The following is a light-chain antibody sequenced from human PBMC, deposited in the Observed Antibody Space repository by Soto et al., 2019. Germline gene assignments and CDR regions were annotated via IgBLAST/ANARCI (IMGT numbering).Light chain of an antibody. CDR2: KVS. Sequence: VVMTQSPLSLPVTLGQSASMSCNSSHGLVSSDEGMSLHWFQQRPGQSPRRLIYKVSIRDSGVPDRFSGSGSGTAFPLKISGVEAEDVATYYCMQATNWPPLYTFGQGTKLEIQ. CDR1: HGLVSSDEGMS. J-gene: IGKJ2*01. CDR3: MQATNWPPLYT. V-gene: IGKV2-30*01.